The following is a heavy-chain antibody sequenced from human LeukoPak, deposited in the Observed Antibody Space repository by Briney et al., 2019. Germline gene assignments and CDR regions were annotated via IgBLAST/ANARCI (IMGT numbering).Heavy chain of an antibody. Sequence: GASVKVSCKASGYTFTSYGYNWVRQAPGQGLEWMGWIIAYNGNTNYAQKLQGRVTMTTDTSTSTAYMELRSLRSDDTAVYYCARDVSSSGWLDYWGQGTLVTVSS. CDR1: GYTFTSYG. CDR2: IIAYNGNT. D-gene: IGHD6-19*01. J-gene: IGHJ4*02. V-gene: IGHV1-18*01. CDR3: ARDVSSSGWLDY.